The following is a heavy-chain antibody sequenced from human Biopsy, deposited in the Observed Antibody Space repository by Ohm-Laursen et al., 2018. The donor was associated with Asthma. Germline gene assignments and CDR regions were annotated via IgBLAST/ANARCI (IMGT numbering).Heavy chain of an antibody. CDR2: IYYSGST. CDR1: RGSIRTYDYQ. CDR3: ARTTYGDDGFDP. D-gene: IGHD4-17*01. J-gene: IGHJ5*02. V-gene: IGHV4-31*02. Sequence: LSLTCRLTRGSIRTYDYQWAWIRQPPGKGLEWIGYIYYSGSTYYNPSLKSRVSISLDTSKNQFSLSLTSVTAADTAVYYCARTTYGDDGFDPWGQGTLVTVSS.